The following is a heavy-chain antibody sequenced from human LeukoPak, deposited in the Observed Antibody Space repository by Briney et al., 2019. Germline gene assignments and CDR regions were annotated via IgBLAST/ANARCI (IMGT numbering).Heavy chain of an antibody. Sequence: GGSLRLSCAASGFSFSTSWMTWVRQAPGKGLGWVANMNEDGSVRNYLDSVKGRFTISRENARNSLYLQMNSLRAEDTAVYYCTWDKGYNWFDPWGQGTLVTVSS. J-gene: IGHJ5*02. CDR1: GFSFSTSW. CDR3: TWDKGYNWFDP. CDR2: MNEDGSVR. V-gene: IGHV3-7*04.